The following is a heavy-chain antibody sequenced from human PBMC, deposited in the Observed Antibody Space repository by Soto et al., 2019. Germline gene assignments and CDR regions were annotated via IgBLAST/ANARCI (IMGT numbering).Heavy chain of an antibody. CDR3: ARDLGGWPDY. CDR1: GYTFTSYA. V-gene: IGHV1-3*01. Sequence: QVQLVQSGAEVKKPGASVKVSCKASGYTFTSYAIHWVRQAPGQRLEWMGWINAGNGNTKYSQKFQDRVTITRDTSASTAYMALRSLRSEDTAVYYCARDLGGWPDYWGQGTLVTGSS. J-gene: IGHJ4*02. D-gene: IGHD6-19*01. CDR2: INAGNGNT.